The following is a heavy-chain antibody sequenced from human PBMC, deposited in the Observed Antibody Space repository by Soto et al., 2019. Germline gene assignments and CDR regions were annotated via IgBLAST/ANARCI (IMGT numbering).Heavy chain of an antibody. CDR3: ATDGPSNSGNLYAFDI. J-gene: IGHJ3*02. CDR1: GYTLTNYG. V-gene: IGHV1-18*04. D-gene: IGHD5-12*01. CDR2: VTPYKADT. Sequence: ASVKVSCKASGYTLTNYGVTWVRQAPGQGLEWLGRVTPYKADTNSAQNLQGRVTMATDTSTNTAYLELRSLRSDDTAVYFCATDGPSNSGNLYAFDIWGQGTMVTVSS.